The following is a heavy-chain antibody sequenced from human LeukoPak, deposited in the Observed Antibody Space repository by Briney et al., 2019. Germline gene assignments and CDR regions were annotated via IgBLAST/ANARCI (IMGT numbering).Heavy chain of an antibody. V-gene: IGHV3-53*01. CDR1: GFTVRSNY. CDR3: ARVKVAVAGIGWFDP. J-gene: IGHJ5*02. CDR2: VYSGGTT. Sequence: PGGSLRLSCVASGFTVRSNYMSWVRQAPGRGLEWVSVVYSGGTTYYADSVKGRFPITRDNSKNTLYLQMNSLRAEDTAVYYCARVKVAVAGIGWFDPWGQGSLVTVSS. D-gene: IGHD6-13*01.